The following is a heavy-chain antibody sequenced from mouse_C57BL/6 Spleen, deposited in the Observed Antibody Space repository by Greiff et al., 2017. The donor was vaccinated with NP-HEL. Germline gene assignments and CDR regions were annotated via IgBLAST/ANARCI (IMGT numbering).Heavy chain of an antibody. CDR1: GFTFSSYA. CDR3: ARDDGSSFYWYFDV. Sequence: EVKLMESGGGLVKPGGSLKLSCAASGFTFSSYAMSWVRQTPEKRLEWVATISDGGSYTYYPDNVKGRFTISRDNAKNNLYLQMSHLKSEDTAMYYCARDDGSSFYWYFDVWGTGTTVTVSS. CDR2: ISDGGSYT. V-gene: IGHV5-4*01. J-gene: IGHJ1*03. D-gene: IGHD1-1*01.